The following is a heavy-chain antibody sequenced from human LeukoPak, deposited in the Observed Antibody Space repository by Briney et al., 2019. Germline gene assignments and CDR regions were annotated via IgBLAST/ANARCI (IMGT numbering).Heavy chain of an antibody. V-gene: IGHV1-2*02. D-gene: IGHD3-22*01. CDR2: INPNSGGT. J-gene: IGHJ4*02. CDR1: GYTFTGYY. CDR3: ARGRYYDSSGYLDY. Sequence: APVKVSRKASGYTFTGYYMHWVRQAPGQGLEWMGWINPNSGGTNYAQKFQGRVTMTRDTSISTAYMELSRLRSDDTAVYYCARGRYYDSSGYLDYWGQGTLVTVSS.